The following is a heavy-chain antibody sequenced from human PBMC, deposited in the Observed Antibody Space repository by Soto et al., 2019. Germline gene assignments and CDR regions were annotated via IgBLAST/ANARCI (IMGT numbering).Heavy chain of an antibody. CDR2: IYYSGST. D-gene: IGHD4-4*01. CDR3: ARHGKSATVTEAFDY. Sequence: TSETLSLTCTVSGGSISSSSYYWGWIRQPPGKGLEWIGSIYYSGSTYYNPSLKSRVTISVDTSKNQFSLKLSSVTAADTAVYYCARHGKSATVTEAFDYWGQGTLVTVSS. V-gene: IGHV4-39*01. CDR1: GGSISSSSYY. J-gene: IGHJ4*02.